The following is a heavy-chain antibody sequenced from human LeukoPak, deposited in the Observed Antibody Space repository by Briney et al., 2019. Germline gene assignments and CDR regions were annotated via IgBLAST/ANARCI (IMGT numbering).Heavy chain of an antibody. V-gene: IGHV4-34*01. CDR3: ARGGDILTGYQPLDY. Sequence: SETLSLTCTVSGGSISSYYWSWIRQPPGKGLEWIGEINHSGSTNYNPSLKSRVTISVDTSKNQFSLKLSSVTAADTAVCYCARGGDILTGYQPLDYWGQGTLVTVSS. CDR2: INHSGST. CDR1: GGSISSYY. J-gene: IGHJ4*02. D-gene: IGHD3-9*01.